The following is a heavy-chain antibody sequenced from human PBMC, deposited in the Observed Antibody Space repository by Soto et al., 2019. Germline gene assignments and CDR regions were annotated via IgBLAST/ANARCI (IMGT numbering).Heavy chain of an antibody. Sequence: SETLSLTCTVSGGSISSGGYYWSWIRQHPGKGLEWIGYIYYSGNTYYNPSLKSRVTISVDTSKNQFSLKLSSVTAADTAVYYCARDRHYYGSGSPEYNWFDPWGQGTLVTVSS. CDR1: GGSISSGGYY. CDR3: ARDRHYYGSGSPEYNWFDP. D-gene: IGHD3-10*01. V-gene: IGHV4-31*03. CDR2: IYYSGNT. J-gene: IGHJ5*02.